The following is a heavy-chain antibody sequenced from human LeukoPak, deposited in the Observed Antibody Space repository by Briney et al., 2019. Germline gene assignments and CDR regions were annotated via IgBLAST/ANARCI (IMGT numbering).Heavy chain of an antibody. CDR3: ARDRRPVATDYYYYYMDV. CDR2: IYTSGST. V-gene: IGHV4-4*07. D-gene: IGHD5-12*01. CDR1: GGSISSYY. J-gene: IGHJ6*03. Sequence: PSETLSLTCTVSGGSISSYYWSWIRQPAGKGLEWIGRIYTSGSTNYNPSLKSRVTMSVDTSKNQFSLKLSSVTAADTAVYYCARDRRPVATDYYYYYMDVWGKGTTVTVSS.